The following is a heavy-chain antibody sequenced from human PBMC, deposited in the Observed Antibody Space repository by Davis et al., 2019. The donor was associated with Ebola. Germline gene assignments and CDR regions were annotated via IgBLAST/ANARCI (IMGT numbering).Heavy chain of an antibody. D-gene: IGHD2-21*02. V-gene: IGHV4-34*01. CDR2: INHSGST. Sequence: MPSETLSLTCAVYGGSFSGYYWSWIRQPPGKGLEWIGEINHSGSTNYNPSLKSRVTISVDTSKNQFSLKLSSVTAADTAVYYCARGRDIVVVTATPCFGFWGQGTMVTVSS. CDR3: ARGRDIVVVTATPCFGF. J-gene: IGHJ3*01. CDR1: GGSFSGYY.